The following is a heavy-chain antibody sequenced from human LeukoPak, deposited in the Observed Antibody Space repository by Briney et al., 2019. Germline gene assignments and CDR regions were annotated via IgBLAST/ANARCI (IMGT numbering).Heavy chain of an antibody. CDR1: GGSISSGDYY. D-gene: IGHD3-3*01. CDR2: IYYSGST. J-gene: IGHJ4*02. Sequence: SSQTLSLTCTVSGGSISSGDYYWSWIRQPPGKGLEWIGYIYYSGSTYYNPSLKSRVTISVDTSKNQFSLKLSSVTAADTAVYYCARGQREDYDFWSGYVDYWGQGTLVTVSS. V-gene: IGHV4-30-4*08. CDR3: ARGQREDYDFWSGYVDY.